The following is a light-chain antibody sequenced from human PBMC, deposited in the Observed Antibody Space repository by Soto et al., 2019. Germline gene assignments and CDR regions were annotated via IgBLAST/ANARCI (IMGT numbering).Light chain of an antibody. CDR2: AVH. CDR3: NSYKSGITRYV. Sequence: QSVLTQPASVSGSPGQAITISCTGTSSDVGGYIYVSWYQQHAGKALTFIIYAVHNRPWGVSTFLSGYKSGNIASRTIAGLQAEDEPNYYCNSYKSGITRYVFGTGTKVTVL. V-gene: IGLV2-14*01. J-gene: IGLJ1*01. CDR1: SSDVGGYIY.